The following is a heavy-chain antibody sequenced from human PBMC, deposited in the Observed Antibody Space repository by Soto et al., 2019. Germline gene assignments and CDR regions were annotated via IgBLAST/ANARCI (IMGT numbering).Heavy chain of an antibody. J-gene: IGHJ4*02. CDR1: GYTFTSYA. Sequence: ASVKVSCKASGYTFTSYAMHWVRQAPGQRLEWMGWINAGNGNTKYSQKFQGRVTITRDTSASTAYMELSSLRSEDTAVYYCACHDFWRQNLYFYYWGQGSLVTVSS. D-gene: IGHD3-3*01. CDR3: ACHDFWRQNLYFYY. CDR2: INAGNGNT. V-gene: IGHV1-3*01.